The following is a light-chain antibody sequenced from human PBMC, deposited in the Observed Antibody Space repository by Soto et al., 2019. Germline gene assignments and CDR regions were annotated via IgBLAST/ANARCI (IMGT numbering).Light chain of an antibody. CDR1: SSDVGGYNY. CDR3: SSYTSSSTLYV. Sequence: QSVLTQPASLSGSPGQSITISCTGTSSDVGGYNYVSWYQQHPGKAPKLMIYDVSNRPSGVSNRFSGSKSGNTASLTISGLQAEDEVNYYCSSYTSSSTLYVFGTGTKVTAL. J-gene: IGLJ1*01. V-gene: IGLV2-14*01. CDR2: DVS.